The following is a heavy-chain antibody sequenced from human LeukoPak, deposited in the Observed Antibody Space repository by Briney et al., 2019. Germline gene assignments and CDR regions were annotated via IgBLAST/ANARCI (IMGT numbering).Heavy chain of an antibody. CDR2: IYYSGST. CDR3: ARGRVYGDY. Sequence: SETLSLTCTVSGYSISSGYYWSWIRQPPGKGLEWIGYIYYSGSTNYNPSLKSRVTISVDTSKNQFSLKLSSVTAADTAVYYCARGRVYGDYWGQGTLVTVSS. CDR1: GYSISSGYY. V-gene: IGHV4-61*01. J-gene: IGHJ4*02. D-gene: IGHD6-13*01.